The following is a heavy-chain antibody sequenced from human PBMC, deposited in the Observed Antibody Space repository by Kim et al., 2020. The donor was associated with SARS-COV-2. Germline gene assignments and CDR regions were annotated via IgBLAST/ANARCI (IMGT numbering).Heavy chain of an antibody. J-gene: IGHJ6*02. CDR3: AREASWYGMDV. V-gene: IGHV4-59*01. CDR2: T. Sequence: THHTPPLKSRVSISVAPSKSQFSLKLSSVTAADTAVYYCAREASWYGMDVWGQGTTVTVSS.